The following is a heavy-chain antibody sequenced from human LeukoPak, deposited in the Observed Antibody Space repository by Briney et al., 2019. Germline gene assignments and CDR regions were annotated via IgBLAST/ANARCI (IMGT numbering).Heavy chain of an antibody. CDR1: GFTFSSHW. CDR3: ARLARCSWIQLCYFDS. CDR2: IKKDGSEN. J-gene: IGHJ4*02. V-gene: IGHV3-7*01. D-gene: IGHD5-24*01. Sequence: PGGSLRLSCAASGFTFSSHWMSWVRQAPGKGLEWVANIKKDGSENHYVDSVKGRFTISRDNAKNSLYLQMNSLRAEDTAVYYCARLARCSWIQLCYFDSWGQGTLITVST.